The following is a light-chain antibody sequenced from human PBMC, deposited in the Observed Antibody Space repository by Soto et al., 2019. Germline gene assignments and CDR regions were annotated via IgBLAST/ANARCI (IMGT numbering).Light chain of an antibody. CDR2: DVS. CDR3: STYTSTSTPLCV. V-gene: IGLV2-14*01. CDR1: SSDVGGYNY. Sequence: ALTQPASVPGSPGQSNSISCTGTSSDVGGYNYVSWYHQHPGKAPKLMIYDVSNRPSGVSNRFSGSKAGNTASLTISGLQAEDEADYYCSTYTSTSTPLCVFGTGPKVTVL. J-gene: IGLJ1*01.